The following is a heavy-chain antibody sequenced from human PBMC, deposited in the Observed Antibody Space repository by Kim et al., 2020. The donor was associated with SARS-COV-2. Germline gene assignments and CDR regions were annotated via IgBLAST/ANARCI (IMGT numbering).Heavy chain of an antibody. D-gene: IGHD5-18*01. V-gene: IGHV3-23*01. Sequence: GGSLRLSCAASGFTFSNYDMTWVRQAPGKGLEWVSDISGIGTNTYYADSVKGRFTISRDNSKNTLYLQLNSLRAEDTAVYYCAIVASKLWFLNFEYWGQGTLVTVSP. J-gene: IGHJ4*02. CDR1: GFTFSNYD. CDR2: ISGIGTNT. CDR3: AIVASKLWFLNFEY.